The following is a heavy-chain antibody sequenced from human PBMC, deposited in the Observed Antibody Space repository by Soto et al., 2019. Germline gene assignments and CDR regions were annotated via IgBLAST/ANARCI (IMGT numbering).Heavy chain of an antibody. Sequence: QVQLVESGGGLVKPGGSLRLSCAASGFTFSDYYMSWIRQAPGKGLEGVSYISSSGSTIYYADSVKGRFTISRDNAKNSLYLQMNSLRAEDTAVYYCARAAGYCSGGSCYSGDYYYYYYMDVWGKGTTVTVSS. CDR1: GFTFSDYY. CDR2: ISSSGSTI. V-gene: IGHV3-11*01. D-gene: IGHD2-15*01. J-gene: IGHJ6*03. CDR3: ARAAGYCSGGSCYSGDYYYYYYMDV.